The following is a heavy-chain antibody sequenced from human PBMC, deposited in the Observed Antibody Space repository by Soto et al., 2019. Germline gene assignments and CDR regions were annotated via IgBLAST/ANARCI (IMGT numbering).Heavy chain of an antibody. V-gene: IGHV4-30-2*01. CDR2: ICNSGNT. CDR1: GGSISSGFYS. Sequence: SETLSLTCAVSGGSISSGFYSWSWIRQPPGQGLEWIGYICNSGNTYYNPSLMSRVTISVDRSQNHFSLKLTSVTAADTAVYYCARGSDGVWNWFDPWGQGTQVTSPQ. CDR3: ARGSDGVWNWFDP. D-gene: IGHD2-21*02. J-gene: IGHJ5*02.